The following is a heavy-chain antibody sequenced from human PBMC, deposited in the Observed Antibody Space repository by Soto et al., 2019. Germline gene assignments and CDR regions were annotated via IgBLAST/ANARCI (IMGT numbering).Heavy chain of an antibody. J-gene: IGHJ4*02. Sequence: GGSLRLSCAASGFTFDDYTMHWVRQAPGKGLEWVSLISWDGGSTYYADSVKGRFTISRDNSKNSLYLQMNSLRTEDTALYYCAKAEMIVDLNPPIDYWGQGTLVTAPQ. CDR2: ISWDGGST. CDR1: GFTFDDYT. D-gene: IGHD3-22*01. V-gene: IGHV3-43*01. CDR3: AKAEMIVDLNPPIDY.